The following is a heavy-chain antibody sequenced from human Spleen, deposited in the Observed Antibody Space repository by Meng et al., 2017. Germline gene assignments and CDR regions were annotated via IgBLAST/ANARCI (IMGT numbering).Heavy chain of an antibody. CDR3: ARGPTTMAHDFDY. V-gene: IGHV4-38-2*02. CDR1: GYSIRSDYY. CDR2: VNHSGST. D-gene: IGHD4-11*01. J-gene: IGHJ4*02. Sequence: SETLSLTCTVSGYSIRSDYYWGWIRQPPGKRLEWIGEVNHSGSTNYNPSLESRATISVDTSQNNLALKLSSVTAADSAVYYCARGPTTMAHDFDYWGQGTLVTVSS.